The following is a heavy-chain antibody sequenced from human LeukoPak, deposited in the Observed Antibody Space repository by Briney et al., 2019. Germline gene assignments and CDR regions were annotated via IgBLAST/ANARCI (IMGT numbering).Heavy chain of an antibody. CDR2: ISYDGSNK. V-gene: IGHV3-30-3*01. Sequence: GGSLRLSCAASGFTFSSYAMHWVRQAPGKGLEWVAVISYDGSNKYYADSVKGRFTISRDNSKNTLYLQMNSLRAEDTAVYYCATEWYAGTSLHYTYWGQGTLVTVSS. D-gene: IGHD2-8*01. J-gene: IGHJ4*02. CDR1: GFTFSSYA. CDR3: ATEWYAGTSLHYTY.